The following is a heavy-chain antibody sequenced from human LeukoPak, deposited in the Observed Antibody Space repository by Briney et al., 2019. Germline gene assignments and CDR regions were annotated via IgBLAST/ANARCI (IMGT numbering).Heavy chain of an antibody. D-gene: IGHD6-6*01. V-gene: IGHV3-53*05. Sequence: PGGSLRLSCAASGLTINTNYMNWVRQAPGRGLEWLSVIYPGGVTKYAESVKGRFTVSRDNSKNTVYLQMNSLRAEDTAVYYCARDPSSSSSVGGYLDYWGQGTLVTVSS. CDR2: IYPGGVT. J-gene: IGHJ4*02. CDR3: ARDPSSSSSVGGYLDY. CDR1: GLTINTNY.